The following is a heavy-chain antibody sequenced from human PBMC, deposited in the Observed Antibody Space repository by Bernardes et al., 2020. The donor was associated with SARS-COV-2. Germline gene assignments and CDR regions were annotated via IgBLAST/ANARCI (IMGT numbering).Heavy chain of an antibody. CDR1: GFTFSNYG. J-gene: IGHJ6*02. D-gene: IGHD3-22*01. V-gene: IGHV3-48*01. CDR2: ISSSSSTI. Sequence: GGSLRLSCAASGFTFSNYGMNWVRQAPGKGLEWVSYISSSSSTIYYADSMKGRFTISRDNAKNSLYLQMNSLRAEDTAVYYCAREGRTFTMLLVVSHYYYGMDVWGQGTTVTVSS. CDR3: AREGRTFTMLLVVSHYYYGMDV.